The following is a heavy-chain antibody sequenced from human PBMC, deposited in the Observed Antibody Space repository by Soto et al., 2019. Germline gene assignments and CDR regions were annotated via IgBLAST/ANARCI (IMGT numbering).Heavy chain of an antibody. Sequence: SETLSLTCTVSGGSISSGGYYWSWIRQHPGKGLEWIGYIYYSGSTYYNPSLKSRVTISVDTSKNQFSLKPSSVTAEDTAVYYWGRAGYNYGLDCWGQGTVVTVSS. CDR3: GRAGYNYGLDC. CDR2: IYYSGST. J-gene: IGHJ4*02. D-gene: IGHD5-18*01. V-gene: IGHV4-31*03. CDR1: GGSISSGGYY.